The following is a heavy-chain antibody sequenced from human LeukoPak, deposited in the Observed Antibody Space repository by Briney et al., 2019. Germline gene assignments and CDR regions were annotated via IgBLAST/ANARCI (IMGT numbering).Heavy chain of an antibody. CDR2: IYYRGNT. J-gene: IGHJ4*02. V-gene: IGHV4-39*02. D-gene: IGHD3-22*01. CDR1: GDSISSFKYF. Sequence: SETLTLTCSVSGDSISSFKYFCGWIRQPPGKGLEWVGSIYYRGNTHYNPSLKSRVTLSADTSKNQFSLKVTSVTAADTAVYYCARDSSGYYWDFDYWGQGALVTVSS. CDR3: ARDSSGYYWDFDY.